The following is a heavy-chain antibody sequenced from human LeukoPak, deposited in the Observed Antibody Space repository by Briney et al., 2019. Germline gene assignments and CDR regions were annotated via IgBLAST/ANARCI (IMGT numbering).Heavy chain of an antibody. J-gene: IGHJ4*02. D-gene: IGHD3-16*02. V-gene: IGHV4-34*01. CDR3: ARLWNYDYIWGSYRFFDY. CDR2: INHSGST. Sequence: SETLSLTCAVYGGSFSGYYWSWIRQPPGKGLEWMGEINHSGSTNYNPSLKSRVPISVGTSKNQFSLKLSSVTAADTAVYYCARLWNYDYIWGSYRFFDYWGQGTLVTVSS. CDR1: GGSFSGYY.